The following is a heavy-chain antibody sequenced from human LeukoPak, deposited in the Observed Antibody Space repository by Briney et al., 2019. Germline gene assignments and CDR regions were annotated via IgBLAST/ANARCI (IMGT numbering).Heavy chain of an antibody. D-gene: IGHD3-22*01. Sequence: PGGPLRLSCAASGFSFSSYAMNWVRQTPGKGLECVATISGNGDDTYYADSVKGRFTTSRDNFKNTLYLQMNSLRDEDTALYICAKAGYDRSARNNWFDSWGQGTLVTVSS. V-gene: IGHV3-23*01. CDR2: ISGNGDDT. J-gene: IGHJ5*01. CDR1: GFSFSSYA. CDR3: AKAGYDRSARNNWFDS.